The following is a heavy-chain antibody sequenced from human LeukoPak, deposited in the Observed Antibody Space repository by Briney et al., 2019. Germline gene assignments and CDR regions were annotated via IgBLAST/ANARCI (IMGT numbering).Heavy chain of an antibody. CDR2: IYYSGST. CDR1: GGSISSSSYY. D-gene: IGHD5-18*01. Sequence: PSETLSLTCTVSGGSISSSSYYWGWIRQPPGKGLEWIGSIYYSGSTYYNPSLKSRVTISVDTSKNQFSLKLSSVTAADTAVYYCARLTMDTWIQLFGLGWFDPWGQGTLVTVPS. CDR3: ARLTMDTWIQLFGLGWFDP. V-gene: IGHV4-39*07. J-gene: IGHJ5*02.